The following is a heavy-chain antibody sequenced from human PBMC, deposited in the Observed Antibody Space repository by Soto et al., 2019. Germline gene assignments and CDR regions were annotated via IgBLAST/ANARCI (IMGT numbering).Heavy chain of an antibody. CDR2: TSYNGNNK. D-gene: IGHD3-10*01. J-gene: IGHJ6*02. CDR1: GFTFSDCS. CDR3: AKDIKCEDFTYGYFYYGMDV. Sequence: ESGGGVVQPGGSLRLSCAASGFTFSDCSMHWVRQAPGKGLEWVASTSYNGNNKYYGDSVKGRFTISRDNSKNTLHLQMITLRPEDTAVYYCAKDIKCEDFTYGYFYYGMDVWGQGTTVTVSS. V-gene: IGHV3-30*18.